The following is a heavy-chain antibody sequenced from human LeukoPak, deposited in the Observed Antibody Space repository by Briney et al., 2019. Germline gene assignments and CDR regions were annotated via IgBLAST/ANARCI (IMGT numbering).Heavy chain of an antibody. D-gene: IGHD2-2*01. CDR1: GFTFSSYW. J-gene: IGHJ6*04. CDR2: INSDGSST. CDR3: ARGEFQYCSSTSCHRPYYYGMDV. Sequence: PGGSLRLSCAASGFTFSSYWMHWVRQAPGKGLVWVSRINSDGSSTGYADSVKGRFTISRDNAKNTLYLQMNSLRAEDTAVYYCARGEFQYCSSTSCHRPYYYGMDVWGKGTTVTVSS. V-gene: IGHV3-74*01.